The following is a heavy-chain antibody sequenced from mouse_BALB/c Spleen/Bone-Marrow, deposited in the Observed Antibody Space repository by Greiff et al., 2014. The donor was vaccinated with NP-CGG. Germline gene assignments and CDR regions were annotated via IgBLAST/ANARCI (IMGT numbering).Heavy chain of an antibody. Sequence: VKLVESGPELVKPGASVKMSCKASGYTFTDYVISWVKQRTGRGLEWIGEIYPGSGSTYYNEKFKGKAALTADKSSNTAYVQLSSLTSEDSAVYFCARCGGLRDFDYWGQGTTLTVSS. CDR2: IYPGSGST. J-gene: IGHJ2*01. CDR1: GYTFTDYV. D-gene: IGHD2-4*01. V-gene: IGHV1-77*01. CDR3: ARCGGLRDFDY.